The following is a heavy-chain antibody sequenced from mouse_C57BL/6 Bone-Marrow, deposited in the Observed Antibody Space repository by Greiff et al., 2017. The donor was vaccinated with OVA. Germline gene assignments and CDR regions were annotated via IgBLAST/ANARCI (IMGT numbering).Heavy chain of an antibody. J-gene: IGHJ3*01. CDR3: ARWLSWFAY. CDR1: GFTFSSYG. Sequence: EVNVVESGGDLVKPGGSLKLSCAASGFTFSSYGMSWVRQTPDKRLEWVATISSGGSYTYYPDSVKGRFTISRDNAKNTLYLQMSSLKSEDTAMYYCARWLSWFAYWGQGTLVTVSA. D-gene: IGHD2-2*01. V-gene: IGHV5-6*01. CDR2: ISSGGSYT.